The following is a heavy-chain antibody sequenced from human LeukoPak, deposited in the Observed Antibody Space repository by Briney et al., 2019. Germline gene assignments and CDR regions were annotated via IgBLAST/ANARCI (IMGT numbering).Heavy chain of an antibody. V-gene: IGHV3-23*01. J-gene: IGHJ4*02. Sequence: GGSLRLSCAASGFTFSSYAMSWVRQAPGKGLEWVSAISSSGGSTYYADSVKGRFTISRDNSKNTLYLQMNSLRAEDTAVYYCAKGRTCSGGSCYSRSYFDYWGQGTLVTVSS. CDR2: ISSSGGST. CDR1: GFTFSSYA. D-gene: IGHD2-15*01. CDR3: AKGRTCSGGSCYSRSYFDY.